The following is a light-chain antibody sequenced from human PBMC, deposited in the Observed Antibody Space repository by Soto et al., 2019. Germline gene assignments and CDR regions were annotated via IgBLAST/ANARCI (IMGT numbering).Light chain of an antibody. V-gene: IGLV1-44*01. Sequence: QSVLTQPPSASETPGQTVSISCSGSNSNIASNTVNWYQHLPGTAPKLLIYNHSQRPSGVPDRFSGSKSGTSASLAISGLQSEDEADYYCASWDDSLDAWVFGGGTKLTVL. J-gene: IGLJ3*02. CDR2: NHS. CDR3: ASWDDSLDAWV. CDR1: NSNIASNT.